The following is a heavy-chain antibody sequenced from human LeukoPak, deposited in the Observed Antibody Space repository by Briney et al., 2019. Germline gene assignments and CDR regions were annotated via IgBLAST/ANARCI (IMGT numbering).Heavy chain of an antibody. J-gene: IGHJ4*02. CDR1: GGSISSYY. Sequence: TPETLSLTCTVSGGSISSYYWSWIRQPPGKGLEWIGYIYYSGSTKYNPSLKSRVTISVDTSKNQFSLKLTSVTAADTAVYYCARGGSRWDYWGQGTLVTVSS. CDR3: ARGGSRWDY. D-gene: IGHD4-23*01. CDR2: IYYSGST. V-gene: IGHV4-59*01.